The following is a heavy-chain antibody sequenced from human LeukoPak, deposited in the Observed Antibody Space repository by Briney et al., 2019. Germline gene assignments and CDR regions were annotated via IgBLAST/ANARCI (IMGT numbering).Heavy chain of an antibody. CDR2: SRGSGDTT. CDR1: GFTFSTYA. Sequence: GRSLRLSCAVYGFTFSTYATSWVRPTPAGGLGWDSPSRGSGDTTFHADSVKGRFTTSRDNSKNTLSLQMSGLRVGDSAVYFCAKDTSAWWYHRAYMNVWGTGTTVTVSS. CDR3: AKDTSAWWYHRAYMNV. J-gene: IGHJ6*03. V-gene: IGHV3-23*01. D-gene: IGHD2-15*01.